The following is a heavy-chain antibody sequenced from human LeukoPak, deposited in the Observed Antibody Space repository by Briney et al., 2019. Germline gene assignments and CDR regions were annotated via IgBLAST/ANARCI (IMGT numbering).Heavy chain of an antibody. V-gene: IGHV3-64*01. CDR1: GFTFSSYA. CDR2: ISSNGGST. CDR3: ARVSGYSSGWYHRRWFDP. D-gene: IGHD6-19*01. Sequence: PGGSLRLSCAASGFTFSSYAMHWVRQAPGKGLEYVSAISSNGGSTYYANSVKGRFTISRDNAKNSLYLQMNSLRAEDTAVYYCARVSGYSSGWYHRRWFDPWGQGTLVTVSS. J-gene: IGHJ5*02.